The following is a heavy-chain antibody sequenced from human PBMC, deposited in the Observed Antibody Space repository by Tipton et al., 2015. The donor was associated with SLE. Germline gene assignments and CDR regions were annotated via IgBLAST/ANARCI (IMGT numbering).Heavy chain of an antibody. CDR2: INHGRGT. Sequence: TLSLTCAVYRDSFSDYLWTWIRQPPGKGLQWIGEINHGRGTNYSPSLKSRVTISLDKSQNQFSLKLSSVTAADTAVYYCARGVRYYGSQTYPYYYFYMDVWGKGTTVTVSS. J-gene: IGHJ6*03. CDR1: RDSFSDYL. CDR3: ARGVRYYGSQTYPYYYFYMDV. V-gene: IGHV4-34*01. D-gene: IGHD3-10*01.